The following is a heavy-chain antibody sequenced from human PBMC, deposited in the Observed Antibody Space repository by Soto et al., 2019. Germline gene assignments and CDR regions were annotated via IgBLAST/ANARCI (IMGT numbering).Heavy chain of an antibody. CDR3: AREGGNSYYYYGMDV. J-gene: IGHJ6*02. CDR1: GFTFSSYD. V-gene: IGHV3-13*01. Sequence: PGGSLRLSCAASGFTFSSYDMHWFRQATGKGLEWVSAIGTAGDTYYPGSVKGRFTISRENAKNSLYLQMNSLRAEDTAVYYCAREGGNSYYYYGMDVWGQGTTVTVSS. CDR2: IGTAGDT. D-gene: IGHD2-21*02.